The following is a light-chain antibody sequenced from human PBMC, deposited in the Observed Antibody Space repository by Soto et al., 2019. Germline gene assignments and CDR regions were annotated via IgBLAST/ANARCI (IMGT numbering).Light chain of an antibody. CDR3: QQYGSSPRT. CDR1: QSVRSAY. CDR2: GAS. V-gene: IGKV3-20*01. J-gene: IGKJ1*01. Sequence: EIVLTQSPGTLSLSPGERATLSCRASQSVRSAYLAWYQQKPGQAPRLHIYGASTRAAGIPDRFTGSGSGAVFTLTISSLEHDDFAVYYCQQYGSSPRTFGQGTKVEIK.